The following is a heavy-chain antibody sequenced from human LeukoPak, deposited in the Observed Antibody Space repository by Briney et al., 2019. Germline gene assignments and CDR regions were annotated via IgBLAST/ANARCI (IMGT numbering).Heavy chain of an antibody. CDR1: GFTFSTYA. CDR2: ISSTGTYI. Sequence: PGGSLRLSCAASGFTFSTYAMNWIRQAPGKGLGWVSSISSTGTYIYYGDLVEGRFTISRDNAKNSLYLQMNSLRAEDTAVYYCAELGITMIGGVWGKGTTVTISS. J-gene: IGHJ6*04. D-gene: IGHD3-10*02. V-gene: IGHV3-21*01. CDR3: AELGITMIGGV.